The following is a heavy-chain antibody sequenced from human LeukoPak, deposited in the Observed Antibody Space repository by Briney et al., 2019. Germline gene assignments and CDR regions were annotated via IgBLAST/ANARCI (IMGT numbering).Heavy chain of an antibody. Sequence: QTGGSLRLSCAASGFTFSRYNMNWVRQAPGKGLEWVSYISSSGSTINYADSVKGRFTISRDNAKNSLYLQMNSLTAGDTAVYYCARDLGNGDYFDYWGQGTLSPSPQ. CDR3: ARDLGNGDYFDY. D-gene: IGHD2-8*01. V-gene: IGHV3-48*01. CDR1: GFTFSRYN. CDR2: ISSSGSTI. J-gene: IGHJ4*02.